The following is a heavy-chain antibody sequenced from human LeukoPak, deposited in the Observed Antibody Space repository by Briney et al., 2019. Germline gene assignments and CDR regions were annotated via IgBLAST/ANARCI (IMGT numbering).Heavy chain of an antibody. CDR1: GFTFDDYG. CDR3: ARLHSYGLFYFDY. D-gene: IGHD5-18*01. V-gene: IGHV3-23*01. Sequence: GGSLRLSCAASGFTFDDYGMSWVRQAPGKGLEWVSAISGSGGSTYYADSVKGRFTISRDNSKNTLYLQMNSLRAEDTAVYYCARLHSYGLFYFDYWGQGTLVTVSS. J-gene: IGHJ4*02. CDR2: ISGSGGST.